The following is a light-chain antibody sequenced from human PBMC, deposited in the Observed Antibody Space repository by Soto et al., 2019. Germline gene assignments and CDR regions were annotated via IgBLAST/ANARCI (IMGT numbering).Light chain of an antibody. CDR1: QSVSSN. CDR3: QQYNNWPQT. V-gene: IGKV3D-15*01. J-gene: IGKJ1*01. CDR2: NAS. Sequence: EIVLTQSPGTLSFSPGERATLSCRASQSVSSNFLAWYQQKPGQAPRLLIYNASNRATGIPARFSGGGSGTEFTLTISSLQSEDFAEYHCQQYNNWPQTFGQGTKVDIK.